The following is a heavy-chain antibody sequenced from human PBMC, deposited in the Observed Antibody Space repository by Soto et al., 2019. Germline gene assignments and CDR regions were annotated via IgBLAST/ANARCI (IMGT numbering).Heavy chain of an antibody. CDR1: GFTFSSYA. J-gene: IGHJ3*02. CDR2: ISGSGGST. D-gene: IGHD3-10*01. CDR3: AKMLLWFGELLDAFDI. V-gene: IGHV3-23*01. Sequence: GGSLRLSCAASGFTFSSYAMSWVRQAPGKGLEWVSAISGSGGSTYYADSVKGRFTISRDNSKNTLYLQMNSLRAEDTAVYYCAKMLLWFGELLDAFDIWGQGTMVTVSS.